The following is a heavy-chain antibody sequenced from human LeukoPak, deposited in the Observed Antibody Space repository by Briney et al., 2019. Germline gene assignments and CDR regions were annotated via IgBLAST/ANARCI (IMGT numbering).Heavy chain of an antibody. D-gene: IGHD6-13*01. CDR3: ARYSSPMYYYGMDV. CDR1: GGTFSSYA. J-gene: IGHJ6*02. V-gene: IGHV7-4-1*02. Sequence: GASVKVSCKASGGTFSSYAISRVRQAPGQGLEWMGWINTNTGNPTYAQAFTGRFVFSLDTSVSTAYLQISSLKAEDTAVYYCARYSSPMYYYGMDVWGQGTTVTVSS. CDR2: INTNTGNP.